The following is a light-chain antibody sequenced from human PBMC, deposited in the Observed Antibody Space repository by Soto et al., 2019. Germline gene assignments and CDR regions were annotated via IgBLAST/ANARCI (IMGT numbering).Light chain of an antibody. V-gene: IGLV2-14*03. J-gene: IGLJ2*01. CDR3: TSWRTSTTLI. CDR2: DVN. Sequence: QSVLTQPASVSGSPGQSITISCTGTSSDISAYNFVSWYQQHPGKAPKLMLYDVNIRPSGVSNRFSGSKSGNTASLTISGLEAEEEADYYCTSWRTSTTLIFGGGTKLTVL. CDR1: SSDISAYNF.